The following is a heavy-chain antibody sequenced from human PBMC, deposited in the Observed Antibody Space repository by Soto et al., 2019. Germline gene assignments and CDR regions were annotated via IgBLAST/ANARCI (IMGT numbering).Heavy chain of an antibody. V-gene: IGHV4-34*01. Sequence: PSETLSLTCAVYGGSFSGYYWSWIRQPPGKGLEWIGEINHSGSTNYNPSLKSRVTISVDTSKNQFSLKLSSVTAADTAVYYCARRPATLNPPDYWGQGTLVTVSS. D-gene: IGHD1-26*01. CDR1: GGSFSGYY. J-gene: IGHJ4*02. CDR2: INHSGST. CDR3: ARRPATLNPPDY.